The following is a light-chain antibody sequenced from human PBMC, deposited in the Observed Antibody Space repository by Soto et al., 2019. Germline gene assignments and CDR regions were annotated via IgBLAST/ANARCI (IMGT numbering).Light chain of an antibody. CDR3: QQRDSWPLT. CDR1: ESVGSD. CDR2: DVS. Sequence: ENVLTQSPATLSLSPGEGATLSCRASESVGSDLAWYQQKPGQPPRLLIYDVSGRATGVPARFSGSGAGTDLTLTISSLGPADFAVYYCQQRDSWPLTFGGGTKVEIK. J-gene: IGKJ4*01. V-gene: IGKV3-11*01.